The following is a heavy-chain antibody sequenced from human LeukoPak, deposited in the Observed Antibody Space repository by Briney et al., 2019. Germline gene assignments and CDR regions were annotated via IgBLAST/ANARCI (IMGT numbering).Heavy chain of an antibody. V-gene: IGHV7-4-1*02. CDR1: GYTFTPYA. CDR3: ARGRSFYSSSWYILDY. J-gene: IGHJ4*02. D-gene: IGHD6-13*01. Sequence: ASVKVSCKASGYTFTPYAMNWVRQAPGQGLEWMGWINTNTGNPTYAQGFTGRFVFSLDTSVSTAYLQISSLKAEDTAVYYCARGRSFYSSSWYILDYWGQGTLVTVSS. CDR2: INTNTGNP.